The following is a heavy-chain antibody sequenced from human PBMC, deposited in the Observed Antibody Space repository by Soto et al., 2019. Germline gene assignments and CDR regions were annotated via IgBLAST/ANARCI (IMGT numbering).Heavy chain of an antibody. V-gene: IGHV4-34*01. CDR1: GGSISSYY. J-gene: IGHJ4*02. CDR3: ARVGSGYYRDPRPIDY. Sequence: SETLSLTCTVPGGSISSYYWNWIRQPPGQGLEWIGEIHPSGSKNYNPSLDSRVAMSLETSNNQFSLMLSFVTAEDTAVYYCARVGSGYYRDPRPIDYWGQGTLVTVSS. CDR2: IHPSGSK. D-gene: IGHD3-22*01.